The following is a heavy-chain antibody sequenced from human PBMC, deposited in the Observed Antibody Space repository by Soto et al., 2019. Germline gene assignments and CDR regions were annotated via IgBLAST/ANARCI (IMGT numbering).Heavy chain of an antibody. V-gene: IGHV3-53*01. D-gene: IGHD1-26*01. Sequence: GGSLRLSCAASGFTVSSNYMSWVRQAPGKGLEWVSVIYSDGSTYYADPVRGRFTVSRDNSQNTLHLQMNSLRGEDTAVYYCARDLLGRPYYYGMDVWGQGTTVTVSS. J-gene: IGHJ6*02. CDR3: ARDLLGRPYYYGMDV. CDR2: IYSDGST. CDR1: GFTVSSNY.